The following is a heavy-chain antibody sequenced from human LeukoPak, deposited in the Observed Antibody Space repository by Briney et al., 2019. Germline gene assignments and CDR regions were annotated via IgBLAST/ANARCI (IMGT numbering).Heavy chain of an antibody. D-gene: IGHD4-23*01. J-gene: IGHJ4*02. CDR3: ARGLLETPTSYFDY. Sequence: TGRSLRLSCAASGFTFSSNAMHWVRQAPGKGLEWVAVITYDGSNKYYADSVKGRFTISRDNSKNTLYLQMNSLRAEDTAVYYCARGLLETPTSYFDYWGQGTLVTVSS. V-gene: IGHV3-30-3*01. CDR2: ITYDGSNK. CDR1: GFTFSSNA.